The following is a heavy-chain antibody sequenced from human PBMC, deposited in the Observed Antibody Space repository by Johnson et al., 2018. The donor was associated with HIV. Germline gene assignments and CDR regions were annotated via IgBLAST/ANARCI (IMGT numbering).Heavy chain of an antibody. CDR3: AKDRAHSSNYLDAFDI. V-gene: IGHV3-30*02. CDR2: IRFDGSSK. Sequence: QVQLVESGGGVVQTGGSLRLSCVVSGFTFSSNGMHWVRQAPGKGLEWVAFIRFDGSSKYYGDSVKGRFSISRDNSKNTRYLQMNSLRAEDTAVYYCAKDRAHSSNYLDAFDIWGQGTMVTVSS. J-gene: IGHJ3*02. D-gene: IGHD3-22*01. CDR1: GFTFSSNG.